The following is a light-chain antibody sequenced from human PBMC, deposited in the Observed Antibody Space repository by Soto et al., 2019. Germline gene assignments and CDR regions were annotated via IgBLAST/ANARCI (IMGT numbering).Light chain of an antibody. CDR3: CSYAGSYTWV. CDR2: DVS. J-gene: IGLJ1*01. Sequence: QSALTQPRSVSGSPGQSVTISCTGTSRDVGGYNFVSWYQQHPGTAPKLMIYDVSKRPSGVPDRFSGSKSGNTASLTISGLQAEDEAYYYCCSYAGSYTWVFGTGTKLTVL. V-gene: IGLV2-11*01. CDR1: SRDVGGYNF.